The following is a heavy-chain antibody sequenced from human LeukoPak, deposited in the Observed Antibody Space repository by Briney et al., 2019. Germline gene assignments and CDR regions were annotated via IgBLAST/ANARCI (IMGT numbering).Heavy chain of an antibody. D-gene: IGHD1-26*01. CDR3: ARVSGSYEGGYYYYMDV. Sequence: ASVKVSCKASGYTFTSYGISWVRQAPGQGLVWMGWISAYNGNTNYAQKLQGRVTMTTDTSTSTAYMELRSLRSDDTAVYYCARVSGSYEGGYYYYMDVWGKGTTVTVSS. CDR2: ISAYNGNT. J-gene: IGHJ6*03. V-gene: IGHV1-18*01. CDR1: GYTFTSYG.